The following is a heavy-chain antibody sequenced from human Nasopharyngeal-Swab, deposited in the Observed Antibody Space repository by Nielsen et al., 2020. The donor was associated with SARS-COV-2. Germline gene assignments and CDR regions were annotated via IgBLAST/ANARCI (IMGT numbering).Heavy chain of an antibody. D-gene: IGHD3-3*01. CDR3: AKDFRHNYDYWSGYFTN. J-gene: IGHJ4*02. CDR1: GFTFNSCH. Sequence: GESPNTSRVASGFTFNSCHMTLVRPAPGTGLQWRSTTSGSGHRTYYADSVTGRFTISRDTTQNTLYLQMNSLRAEDTAVYYCAKDFRHNYDYWSGYFTNWGQGTLVTVSS. CDR2: TSGSGHRT. V-gene: IGHV3-23*01.